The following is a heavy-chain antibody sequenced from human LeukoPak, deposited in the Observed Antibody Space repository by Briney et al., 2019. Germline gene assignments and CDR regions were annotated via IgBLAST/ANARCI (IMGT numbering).Heavy chain of an antibody. CDR2: IYYSGST. Sequence: SETLSLTCTASGGSISSYYWSWIRQPPGKGLEWIGYIYYSGSTNYNPSLKSRVTISVDTSKNQFSLKLSSVTAADTAVYYCARGPSSSGWSYWGQGTLVTVSS. V-gene: IGHV4-59*08. CDR3: ARGPSSSGWSY. J-gene: IGHJ4*02. CDR1: GGSISSYY. D-gene: IGHD6-19*01.